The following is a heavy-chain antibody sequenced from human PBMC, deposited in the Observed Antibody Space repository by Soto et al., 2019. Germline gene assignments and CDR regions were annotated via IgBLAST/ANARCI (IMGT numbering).Heavy chain of an antibody. J-gene: IGHJ4*02. CDR1: GFTFSSYA. CDR3: AKDLGKWSGYSYYFDY. CDR2: ISGSGGST. Sequence: EVQLLESGGGLVQPGGSLRLSCAASGFTFSSYAMSWVRQAPGKGLEWVSAISGSGGSTYYADSVKGRFTISRDNSKNTLYLQMNSLRAEDTAVYYCAKDLGKWSGYSYYFDYWGQGTLVTVSS. V-gene: IGHV3-23*01. D-gene: IGHD3-3*01.